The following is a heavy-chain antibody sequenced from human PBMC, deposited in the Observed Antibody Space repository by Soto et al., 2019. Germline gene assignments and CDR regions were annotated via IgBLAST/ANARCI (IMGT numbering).Heavy chain of an antibody. Sequence: GGSLRLSCAASGFTFSSYGMRWVRQAPGKGLEWVAVILYDGSNKYYADSVKGRFIISRDNSKNTLYLQMNSLRAEDTAVYYCAKEGYDSGWYWDSWGQGALVTVSS. CDR1: GFTFSSYG. J-gene: IGHJ4*02. CDR3: AKEGYDSGWYWDS. V-gene: IGHV3-30*18. CDR2: ILYDGSNK. D-gene: IGHD6-19*01.